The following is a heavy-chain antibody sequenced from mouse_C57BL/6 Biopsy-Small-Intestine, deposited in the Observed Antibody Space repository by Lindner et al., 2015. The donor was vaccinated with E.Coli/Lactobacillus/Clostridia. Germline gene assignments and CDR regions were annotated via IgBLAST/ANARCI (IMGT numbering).Heavy chain of an antibody. J-gene: IGHJ1*01. Sequence: SVKVSCKASSYPLTAYYLHWVRQAPGQGLEWMGWINPNTGETNYARKFQGRVTMTRDTSISTAYMELNSLRSDDTAVYYCARDPTLRVRGWYFDLWGRGTLVTVSS. CDR2: INPNTGET. CDR1: SYPLTAYY. V-gene: IGHV1-84*02. D-gene: IGHD3-2*02. CDR3: ARDPTLRVRGWYFDL.